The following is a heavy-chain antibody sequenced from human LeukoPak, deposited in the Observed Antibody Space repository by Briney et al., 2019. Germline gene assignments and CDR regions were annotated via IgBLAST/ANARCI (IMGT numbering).Heavy chain of an antibody. CDR1: GFTFSDHY. V-gene: IGHV3-72*01. CDR3: ARGAEEGYFDL. Sequence: GGSLRLSCATSGFTFSDHYMDWVRQAPGKGLEWVGRIKNKDNSYTTEYAASVKGRFTFSRDDSKNSLYLQMNSLKTEDTAVYYCARGAEEGYFDLWGRGTLVTVSS. CDR2: IKNKDNSYTT. J-gene: IGHJ2*01.